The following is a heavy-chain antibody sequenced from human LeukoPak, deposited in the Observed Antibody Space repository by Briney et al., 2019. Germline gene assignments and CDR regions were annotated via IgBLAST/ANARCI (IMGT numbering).Heavy chain of an antibody. J-gene: IGHJ3*02. CDR3: ARSPSGYSYGDAFDI. V-gene: IGHV1-18*01. Sequence: GASVKVSCKASGYTFTSYGISWVRQAPGQGLEWMGWISAYNGNTNYAQKLQGRVTMTTDTSTSTAYMELRSLSSDDTAVYYCARSPSGYSYGDAFDIWGQGTMVTVSS. CDR2: ISAYNGNT. D-gene: IGHD5-18*01. CDR1: GYTFTSYG.